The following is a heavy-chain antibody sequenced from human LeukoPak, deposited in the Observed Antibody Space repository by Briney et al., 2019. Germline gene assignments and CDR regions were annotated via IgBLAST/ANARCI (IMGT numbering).Heavy chain of an antibody. CDR1: GFTFSSYS. CDR2: ISSSSSYI. D-gene: IGHD6-19*01. CDR3: ARDLCQGAGTCMDV. Sequence: GGSRRLSCAASGFTFSSYSMNWVRQAPGKGLEWASSISSSSSYIYYADSVKGRFTISRDNAKNSLYLQMNSLRAEDTAVYYCARDLCQGAGTCMDVWGKGTTVTVSS. V-gene: IGHV3-21*01. J-gene: IGHJ6*03.